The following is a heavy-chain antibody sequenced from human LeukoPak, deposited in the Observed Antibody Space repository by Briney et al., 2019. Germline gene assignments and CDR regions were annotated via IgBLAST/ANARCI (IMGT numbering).Heavy chain of an antibody. CDR2: ISGSGGST. CDR1: GFTFSDYA. CDR3: AKQGPARIPIVVVTAMAH. V-gene: IGHV3-23*01. D-gene: IGHD2-21*02. Sequence: GGSLTLSCAASGFTFSDYAMSWVRQAPGKGLEWVSAISGSGGSTYYADSVKGRFTISRDNSKNTLYLQMNSLRAEDTAVYYCAKQGPARIPIVVVTAMAHWGQGTLVTVSS. J-gene: IGHJ4*02.